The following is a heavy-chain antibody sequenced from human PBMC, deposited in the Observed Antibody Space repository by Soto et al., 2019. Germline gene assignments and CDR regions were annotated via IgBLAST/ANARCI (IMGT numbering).Heavy chain of an antibody. V-gene: IGHV1-2*04. CDR2: INPNSGGT. J-gene: IGHJ6*02. D-gene: IGHD2-2*01. Sequence: ASVKVSCKASGYTFTGYYMHWVRQAPGQGLEWMGWINPNSGGTNYAQKFQGWVTMTRDTSISTAYMELSRLRSDDTAVYYRARAHRSDQLLWSKYYGMDVWGQGTTVTVSS. CDR1: GYTFTGYY. CDR3: ARAHRSDQLLWSKYYGMDV.